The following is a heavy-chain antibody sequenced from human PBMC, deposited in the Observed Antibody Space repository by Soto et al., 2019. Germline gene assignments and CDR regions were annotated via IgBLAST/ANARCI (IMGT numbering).Heavy chain of an antibody. CDR3: ARDLAAGDL. CDR2: INPMGGST. Sequence: ASVKVSCKASGYTFINYHIHWVRQAPGQGLEWMAIINPMGGSTNYAQEFQGRVTLTSDTSTSTVYMELSSLRFEDTALFYCARDLAAGDLWGQGTLVAVSS. D-gene: IGHD6-13*01. CDR1: GYTFINYH. J-gene: IGHJ5*02. V-gene: IGHV1-46*01.